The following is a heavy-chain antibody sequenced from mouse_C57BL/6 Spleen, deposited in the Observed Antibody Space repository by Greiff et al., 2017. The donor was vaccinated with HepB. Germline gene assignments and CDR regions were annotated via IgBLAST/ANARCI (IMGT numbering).Heavy chain of an antibody. Sequence: VQLQQSGAELVRPGASVTLSCKASGYTFTDYEMHWVKQTPVHGLEWIGAIDPETGGTAYNQKFKGKAILTADKSSSTAYMELRSLTSEDSAVYYCTIAYYYGTSYWYFDVWGTGTTVTVSS. CDR1: GYTFTDYE. V-gene: IGHV1-15*01. CDR3: TIAYYYGTSYWYFDV. D-gene: IGHD1-1*01. CDR2: IDPETGGT. J-gene: IGHJ1*03.